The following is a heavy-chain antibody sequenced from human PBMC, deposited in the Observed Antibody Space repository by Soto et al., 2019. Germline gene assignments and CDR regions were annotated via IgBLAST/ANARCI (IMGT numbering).Heavy chain of an antibody. V-gene: IGHV1-69*13. D-gene: IGHD6-6*01. Sequence: SVRVSCKASGGTFSSYAISWVRQAPGQGLEWMGGIIPIFGTANYAQKFQGRVTITADESTSTACMELSSLRSEDTAVYYCARDHRWGIAARPNAFDIWGPGTMVTVSS. CDR2: IIPIFGTA. J-gene: IGHJ3*02. CDR1: GGTFSSYA. CDR3: ARDHRWGIAARPNAFDI.